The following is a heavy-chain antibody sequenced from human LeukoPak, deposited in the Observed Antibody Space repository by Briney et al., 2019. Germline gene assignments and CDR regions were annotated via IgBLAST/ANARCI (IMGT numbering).Heavy chain of an antibody. CDR3: ARAWPEVGFDP. D-gene: IGHD5-12*01. CDR2: IYYSGST. V-gene: IGHV4-39*01. CDR1: GGSISSSSYY. Sequence: SETLSLTCTVSGGSISSSSYYWGWIRQPPGKGLEWIGSIYYSGSTHYNPSLKSRVTISVDTSKNQFSLKLSSVTAADTAVYYCARAWPEVGFDPWGQGTLVTVSS. J-gene: IGHJ5*02.